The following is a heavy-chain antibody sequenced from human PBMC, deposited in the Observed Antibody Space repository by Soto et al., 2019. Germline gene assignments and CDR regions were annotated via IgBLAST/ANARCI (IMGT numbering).Heavy chain of an antibody. CDR2: IWYDGSNK. Sequence: QVQLVESGGGVVQPGRSLRLSCAASGFTFSSYGMHWVRQDPGKGLEWVAVIWYDGSNKYYADSVKGRFTISRDNSKNTLYLQMNSLRAEDTAVYYCARALGHYYDSSGYYPTYYYYYGMDVWGQGTTVTVAS. J-gene: IGHJ6*02. CDR1: GFTFSSYG. D-gene: IGHD3-22*01. CDR3: ARALGHYYDSSGYYPTYYYYYGMDV. V-gene: IGHV3-33*01.